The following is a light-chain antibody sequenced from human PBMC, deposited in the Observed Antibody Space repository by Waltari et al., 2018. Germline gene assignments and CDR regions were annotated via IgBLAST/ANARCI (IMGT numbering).Light chain of an antibody. CDR2: LGS. CDR3: MQALHTPRT. V-gene: IGKV2-28*01. CDR1: QSLLHSNGYNY. J-gene: IGKJ4*01. Sequence: DIVMTQSPLSLPVTTGEPASISCRSSQSLLHSNGYNYFDWYLQKPGQSPQLLIYLGSNRASGVSDRFSGSGSGTDFTLKISRVEAGDVGLYYCMQALHTPRTFGGGTRVEIK.